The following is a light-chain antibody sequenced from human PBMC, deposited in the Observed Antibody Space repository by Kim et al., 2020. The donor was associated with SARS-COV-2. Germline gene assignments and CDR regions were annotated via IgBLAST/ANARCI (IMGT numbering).Light chain of an antibody. V-gene: IGLV1-44*01. Sequence: PGQRVTISCSGSSANIGSNTVNWYQQLPGTAPKLLIYSNNQRPSGVPDRFSGYKSGTSASLAISGLQSEDEADYYCAAWDDSLNAVFGGGTKLTVL. CDR1: SANIGSNT. J-gene: IGLJ3*02. CDR2: SNN. CDR3: AAWDDSLNAV.